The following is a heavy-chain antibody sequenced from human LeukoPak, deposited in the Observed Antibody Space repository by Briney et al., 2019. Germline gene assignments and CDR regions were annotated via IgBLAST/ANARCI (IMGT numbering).Heavy chain of an antibody. V-gene: IGHV3-7*05. CDR3: ARGRYSSGY. D-gene: IGHD6-19*01. CDR2: MNQDGSEE. J-gene: IGHJ4*02. CDR1: GFTFSTYW. Sequence: GGSLRLSCAASGFTFSTYWMSWVRQAPGKGLEWVANMNQDGSEEYYVDSVKGRFTISRDSAKNSLYLQVNSLRAEDTAVYYCARGRYSSGYWGQGTLVTVSS.